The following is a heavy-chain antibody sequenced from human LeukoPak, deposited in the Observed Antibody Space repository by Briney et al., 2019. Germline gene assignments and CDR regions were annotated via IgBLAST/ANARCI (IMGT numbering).Heavy chain of an antibody. D-gene: IGHD1-26*01. V-gene: IGHV4-39*01. CDR3: ARRTLVSGSYYCFDY. CDR1: GGSISSTTYY. J-gene: IGHJ4*02. CDR2: IYKTGST. Sequence: SETLSLTCTVSGGSISSTTYYWAWIRQPPGKGLEWIGSIYKTGSTNYSPSLKSRVFISVDTSNNQFSLKLSSVTAADTAVYYCARRTLVSGSYYCFDYWGQGTLVTVSS.